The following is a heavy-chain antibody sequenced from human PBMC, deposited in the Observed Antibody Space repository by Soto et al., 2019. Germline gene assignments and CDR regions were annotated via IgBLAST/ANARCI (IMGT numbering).Heavy chain of an antibody. CDR2: INAGNGNT. CDR1: GYTFTSYG. CDR3: ARGYCSGGSCNGVRYFQH. Sequence: GASVKVSCKASGYTFTSYGISWVRQAPGQGLEWMGWINAGNGNTKYSQKFQGRVTMTRNTSVSTAYMELSSLRSEDTAVYYCARGYCSGGSCNGVRYFQHWGQGTLVTVSS. V-gene: IGHV1-18*01. D-gene: IGHD2-15*01. J-gene: IGHJ1*01.